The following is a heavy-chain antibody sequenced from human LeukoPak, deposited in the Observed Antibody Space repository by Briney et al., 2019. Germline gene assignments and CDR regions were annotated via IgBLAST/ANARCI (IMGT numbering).Heavy chain of an antibody. CDR3: ARRVSSGWYTGGYYYYYYMDV. Sequence: SETLSLTCAVYGGYYWSWIRQPPGKGLEWIGEINHSGSTNYNPSLKSRVTISVDTSKNQFSLKLSSVTAADTAVYYCARRVSSGWYTGGYYYYYYMDVWGKGTTVTVSS. J-gene: IGHJ6*03. V-gene: IGHV4-34*01. CDR1: GGYY. CDR2: INHSGST. D-gene: IGHD6-19*01.